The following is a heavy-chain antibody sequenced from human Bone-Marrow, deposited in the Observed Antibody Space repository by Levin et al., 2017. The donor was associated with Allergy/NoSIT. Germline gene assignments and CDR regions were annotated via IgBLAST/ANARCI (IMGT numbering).Heavy chain of an antibody. CDR1: GFDFNTHD. V-gene: IGHV3-21*06. D-gene: IGHD6-19*01. CDR3: ARSQGRSGWSYYYYGMDV. Sequence: GGSLRLSCRGSGFDFNTHDMNWVRQAPGQGMEWVSSISGNSHYVYYADSVKGRFSISRDNAKNSMFLHMNSLRVEDTAVYYCARSQGRSGWSYYYYGMDVWGRGTTLTVSS. CDR2: ISGNSHYV. J-gene: IGHJ6*02.